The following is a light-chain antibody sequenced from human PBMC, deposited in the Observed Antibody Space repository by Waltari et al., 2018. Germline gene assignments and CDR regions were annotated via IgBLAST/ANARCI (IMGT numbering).Light chain of an antibody. CDR3: QQSYTYSYT. J-gene: IGKJ2*01. CDR2: KAS. Sequence: DIQMTQSPSTLSASVGDRVTITCRASGNVSKWLAWYQQQPGKVPKLLVYKASTLRSGVPARFSGSGSGTEFSLTISSLQPDDFATYYCQQSYTYSYTFGQGTKLEIK. CDR1: GNVSKW. V-gene: IGKV1-5*03.